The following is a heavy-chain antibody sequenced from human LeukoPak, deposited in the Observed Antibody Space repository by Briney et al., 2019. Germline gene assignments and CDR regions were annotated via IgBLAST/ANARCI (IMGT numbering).Heavy chain of an antibody. CDR2: IDPSSTYI. Sequence: PGGSLRLSCSASRFTFSSYTMNWVRQAPGKGLEWVSSIDPSSTYIYYVDSVKGRFTISRDNSKNTLYLQMNSLRAEDTAVYYCTTLDCSGGSCLEYFQHWGQGTLVTVSS. CDR1: RFTFSSYT. CDR3: TTLDCSGGSCLEYFQH. D-gene: IGHD2-15*01. J-gene: IGHJ1*01. V-gene: IGHV3-21*01.